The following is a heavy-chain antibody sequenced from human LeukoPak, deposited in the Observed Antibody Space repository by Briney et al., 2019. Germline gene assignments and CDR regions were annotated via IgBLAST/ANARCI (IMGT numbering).Heavy chain of an antibody. CDR2: IIPIFGTA. D-gene: IGHD4-23*01. Sequence: SVTVSFKASGGTFSSYAISWVRQAPGQGLEWMGGIIPIFGTANYAQKFQGRVTITTDESTSTAYMELSSLRSEDTAVYYCARSFRVTPNYYYYMDVWGKGTTVTVSS. J-gene: IGHJ6*03. CDR3: ARSFRVTPNYYYYMDV. V-gene: IGHV1-69*05. CDR1: GGTFSSYA.